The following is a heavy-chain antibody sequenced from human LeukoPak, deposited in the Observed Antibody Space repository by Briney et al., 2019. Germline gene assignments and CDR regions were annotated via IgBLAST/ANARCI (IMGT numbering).Heavy chain of an antibody. J-gene: IGHJ3*02. Sequence: PGGSLRLSCAASSFTFSSYWMTWVRQAPGKGREWAANIKEDGSKTFYVDSVKGRFTISRDNAKNSLYLQMNSLIAEDTAVYYCARDPYYYDSGSFAAFDIWGQGTMVTVSS. CDR3: ARDPYYYDSGSFAAFDI. D-gene: IGHD3-10*01. CDR1: SFTFSSYW. CDR2: IKEDGSKT. V-gene: IGHV3-7*01.